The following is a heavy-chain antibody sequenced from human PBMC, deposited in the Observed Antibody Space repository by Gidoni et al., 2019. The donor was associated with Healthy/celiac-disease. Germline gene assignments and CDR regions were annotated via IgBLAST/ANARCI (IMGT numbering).Heavy chain of an antibody. D-gene: IGHD6-6*01. CDR2: MNPNSGNT. CDR3: ARVAARPIDWFDP. J-gene: IGHJ5*02. CDR1: GYTFTSYD. Sequence: QVQLVQSGPEVKKPGASVKVSCKASGYTFTSYDINWVRQATGQVLEWMGWMNPNSGNTGYAQKFQGRVTMTRNTSISTAYMELSSLRSEDTAVYYCARVAARPIDWFDPWGQGTLVTVSS. V-gene: IGHV1-8*01.